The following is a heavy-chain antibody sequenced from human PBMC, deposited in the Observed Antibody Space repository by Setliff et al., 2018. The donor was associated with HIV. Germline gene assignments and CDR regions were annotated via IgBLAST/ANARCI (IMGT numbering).Heavy chain of an antibody. Sequence: PSETLSLTCTVSGGSISSSNYYWGWIRQPPGKGLEWIGRMYYTGTTDYNPSLMSRVTLSIDRSKNQFALEVNSMTAADAAVYYCARSIYGSGTYPLDIWSQGTLVTV. D-gene: IGHD3-10*01. CDR1: GGSISSSNYY. CDR2: MYYTGTT. J-gene: IGHJ4*02. CDR3: ARSIYGSGTYPLDI. V-gene: IGHV4-39*06.